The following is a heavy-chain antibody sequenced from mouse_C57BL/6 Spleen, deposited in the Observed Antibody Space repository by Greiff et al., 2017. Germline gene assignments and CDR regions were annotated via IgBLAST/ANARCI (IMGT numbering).Heavy chain of an antibody. CDR1: GYTFTSYG. J-gene: IGHJ3*01. CDR3: AGVGRGGNFAY. CDR2: IYPRSGNT. Sequence: QVQLQQSGAGLARPGASVKLSCTASGYTFTSYGISWVKQRTGQGLEWVGEIYPRSGNTYYNEKFKGKATLTADKSSSTAYMELRSLTSEDSAVYFCAGVGRGGNFAYWGQGTLVTVSA. D-gene: IGHD4-1*01. V-gene: IGHV1-81*01.